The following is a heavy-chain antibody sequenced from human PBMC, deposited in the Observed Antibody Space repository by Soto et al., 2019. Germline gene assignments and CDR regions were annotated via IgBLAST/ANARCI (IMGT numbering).Heavy chain of an antibody. Sequence: SVKVSCKASGGTFSSYAISWVRQAPGQGLEWMGGIIPIFGTANYAQKFQGRVTITADESTSTAYMELSSLRSEDTAVYYCARPGVYDSSGYYRFDYWGQGTLVTVSS. D-gene: IGHD3-22*01. J-gene: IGHJ4*02. CDR2: IIPIFGTA. CDR1: GGTFSSYA. V-gene: IGHV1-69*13. CDR3: ARPGVYDSSGYYRFDY.